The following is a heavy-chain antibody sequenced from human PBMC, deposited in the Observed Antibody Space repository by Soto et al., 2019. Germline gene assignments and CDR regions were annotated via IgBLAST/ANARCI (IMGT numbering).Heavy chain of an antibody. CDR3: AMIEQQLTYYYGMDV. V-gene: IGHV4-39*01. CDR2: IYYSGST. J-gene: IGHJ6*02. D-gene: IGHD6-13*01. CDR1: GVSISSSSYY. Sequence: SETLSLTCTVSGVSISSSSYYWGWIRQPPGKGLEWIGSIYYSGSTYYNPSLKSRVTISVDTSKNQFSLKLSSVTAADTAVYYCAMIEQQLTYYYGMDVWGQGTTVTVSS.